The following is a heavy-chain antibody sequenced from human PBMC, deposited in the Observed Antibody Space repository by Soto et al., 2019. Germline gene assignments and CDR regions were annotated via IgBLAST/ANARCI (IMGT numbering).Heavy chain of an antibody. CDR3: AKTYSSGWYYFDY. CDR2: ISGSGGST. V-gene: IGHV3-23*01. D-gene: IGHD6-19*01. Sequence: GGSLRLSCAASGFTFSSYAMSGVRQAPGKGLEWVSAISGSGGSTYYADSVKGRFTISRDNSKNTLYLQMNSLRAEDTAVYYCAKTYSSGWYYFDYWGQGTLVTVSS. J-gene: IGHJ4*02. CDR1: GFTFSSYA.